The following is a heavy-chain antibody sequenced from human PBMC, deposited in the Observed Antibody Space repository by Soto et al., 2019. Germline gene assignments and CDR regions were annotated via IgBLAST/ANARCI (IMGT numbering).Heavy chain of an antibody. CDR3: ARQIHDYDRGPNFQYYCDS. CDR2: TDPSDSQT. V-gene: IGHV5-10-1*01. CDR1: GYSFAGYW. D-gene: IGHD3-22*01. Sequence: LKLSCKGSGYSFAGYWITWVRQKPGKDLEWMGRTDPSDSQTYYSPSFRGHVTIPATKSITTVFLQWSSLRASDTALYYCARQIHDYDRGPNFQYYCDSWGQGTTVTVSS. J-gene: IGHJ4*02.